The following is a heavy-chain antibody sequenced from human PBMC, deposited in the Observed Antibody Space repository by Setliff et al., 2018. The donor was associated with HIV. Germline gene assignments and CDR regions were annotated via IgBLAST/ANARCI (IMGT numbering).Heavy chain of an antibody. V-gene: IGHV4-39*01. Sequence: SETLSLTCTVTDDSISRSSYYWAWIRQSPGKGLEWIGSIYYSGSTYYNPSLKSRVTISVDTSKNQFSLKLSSVTAADTAVYYCARRGYSSGYFDYWGQGMLVTVSS. J-gene: IGHJ4*02. CDR2: IYYSGST. CDR3: ARRGYSSGYFDY. CDR1: DDSISRSSYY. D-gene: IGHD6-19*01.